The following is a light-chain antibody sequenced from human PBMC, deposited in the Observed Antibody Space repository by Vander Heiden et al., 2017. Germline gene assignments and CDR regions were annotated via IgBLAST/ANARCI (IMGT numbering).Light chain of an antibody. CDR1: QSISSY. CDR3: QQSYSTPYT. Sequence: DIQMTQPPSSLSASVGDRVTITCRASQSISSYLNWYQQKPGKAPKLLIYAASSLQSGVPSRFSGSGSGTDFTLTISSLQPEDFETYYCQQSYSTPYTFGQGTKLEIK. V-gene: IGKV1-39*01. CDR2: AAS. J-gene: IGKJ2*01.